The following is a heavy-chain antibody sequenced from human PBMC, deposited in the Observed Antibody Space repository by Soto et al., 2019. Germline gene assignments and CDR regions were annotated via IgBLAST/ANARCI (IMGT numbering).Heavy chain of an antibody. CDR2: IIPIFGTA. V-gene: IGHV1-69*13. J-gene: IGHJ5*02. CDR3: ARLVSSGYNWFDP. D-gene: IGHD3-9*01. Sequence: SVKVSCKASGGTFSSYAISWVRQAPGQGLEWMGGIIPIFGTANYAQKFQGRVTITADESTSTAYMELNSLRSEDTAVYYCARLVSSGYNWFDPWGQGTLVTVSS. CDR1: GGTFSSYA.